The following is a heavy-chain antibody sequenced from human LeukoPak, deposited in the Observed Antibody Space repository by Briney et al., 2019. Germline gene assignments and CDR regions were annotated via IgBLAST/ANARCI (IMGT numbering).Heavy chain of an antibody. Sequence: GGSLRLSCVASGFTFSSYSMNWVRQAPGKGLEWVSSISSSSSYIYYADSVKGRFTISRDNAKNSLYLQMNSLRAEDTAVYYCARDSSGWPSDYWGQGTLVTVSS. CDR3: ARDSSGWPSDY. CDR1: GFTFSSYS. J-gene: IGHJ4*02. CDR2: ISSSSSYI. D-gene: IGHD6-19*01. V-gene: IGHV3-21*01.